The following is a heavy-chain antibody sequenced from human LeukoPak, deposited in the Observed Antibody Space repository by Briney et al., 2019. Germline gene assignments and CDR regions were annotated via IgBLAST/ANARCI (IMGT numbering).Heavy chain of an antibody. CDR3: AKVETAAAATLRGFDY. CDR1: GFTFSSYA. V-gene: IGHV3-23*01. J-gene: IGHJ4*02. Sequence: GGSLRLSCAASGFTFSSYAMSWVRQAPGKGLEWVSSIGGSGGSTYYADSVKGRFTISRDNSKSTLYLQMNSLRAEDTAVYYCAKVETAAAATLRGFDYWGQGTLVTVSS. CDR2: IGGSGGST. D-gene: IGHD6-13*01.